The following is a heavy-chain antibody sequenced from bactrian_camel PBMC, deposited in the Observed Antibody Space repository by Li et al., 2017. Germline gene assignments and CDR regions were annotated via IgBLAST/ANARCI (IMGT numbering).Heavy chain of an antibody. Sequence: HVQLVESGGGLVQAGGSLRLSCGSSSGHTGRMYCMAWFRLAPGKEREGVVALASDGSTWYADSVKGRFTISKDNSRNTLWLQMNNLKFEDTGVYYCAVGGRVGHWSLHPDDFAFWGQGTQVTVS. D-gene: IGHD5*01. CDR2: LASDGST. V-gene: IGHV3S57*01. J-gene: IGHJ4*01. CDR1: GHTGRMYC. CDR3: AVGGRVGHWSLHPDDFAF.